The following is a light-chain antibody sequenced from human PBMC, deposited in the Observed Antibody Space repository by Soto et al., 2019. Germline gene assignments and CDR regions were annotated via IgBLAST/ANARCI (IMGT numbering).Light chain of an antibody. CDR3: RSYTTGKARLID. V-gene: IGLV2-14*03. CDR2: DVT. Sequence: QSALTHPASVSGSPGQSITISCTGTSSNIGGYNYVSWYQHHPGKSPKLIIYDVTNRPSGVSNPFSGSNSGNTASLTISGLQPEYEADYYCRSYTTGKARLIDFGTGTKVTVL. J-gene: IGLJ1*01. CDR1: SSNIGGYNY.